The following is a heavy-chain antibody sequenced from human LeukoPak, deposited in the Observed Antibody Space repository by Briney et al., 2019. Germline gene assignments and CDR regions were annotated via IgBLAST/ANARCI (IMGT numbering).Heavy chain of an antibody. D-gene: IGHD6-13*01. J-gene: IGHJ6*03. V-gene: IGHV1-8*01. Sequence: ASVKVSCKASGYTFTSYDINWVRQATGQGLEWMGWMNPNSGNTGYAQKFQGRVTMTRNTSISTAYMELSSLRSEDTAAYYCARYLYSSSWGPWVPYYMDVWGKGTTATISS. CDR2: MNPNSGNT. CDR1: GYTFTSYD. CDR3: ARYLYSSSWGPWVPYYMDV.